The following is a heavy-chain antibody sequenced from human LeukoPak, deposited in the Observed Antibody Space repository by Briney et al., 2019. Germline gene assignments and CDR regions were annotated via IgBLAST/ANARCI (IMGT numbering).Heavy chain of an antibody. V-gene: IGHV4-34*01. CDR1: GGSFSDYF. CDR2: INHSGRT. J-gene: IGHJ6*02. CDR3: ARDVVVVPAAIHYGMDV. D-gene: IGHD2-2*01. Sequence: SETLSLTCAVYGGSFSDYFWGWIRQPPGKGLEWVGEINHSGRTYYNPSLKSRVTISVDQRKNQLSLTLRSVAGADTAVYYCARDVVVVPAAIHYGMDVWGQGTTATVSS.